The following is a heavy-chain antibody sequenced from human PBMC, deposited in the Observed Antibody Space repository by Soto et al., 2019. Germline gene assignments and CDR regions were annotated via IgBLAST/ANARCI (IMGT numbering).Heavy chain of an antibody. CDR2: IKQDGSKK. J-gene: IGHJ3*02. D-gene: IGHD5-18*01. CDR1: GFTFSSYW. CDR3: ARDSPRGYSYGYAGDAFDI. Sequence: EVQLVESGGGLVQPGGSLRLSCAASGFTFSSYWMSWVRQAPGKGLEWVANIKQDGSKKHYVDSVKGRFTISRDNAKNSLYLQMNSLRAEDTAVYYCARDSPRGYSYGYAGDAFDIWGQGTMVTVSS. V-gene: IGHV3-7*01.